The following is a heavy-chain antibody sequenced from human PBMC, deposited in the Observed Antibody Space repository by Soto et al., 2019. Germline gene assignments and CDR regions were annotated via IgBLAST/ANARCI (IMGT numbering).Heavy chain of an antibody. V-gene: IGHV4-30-4*01. Sequence: PSETLSLTCTVSGGSISSGDYYWSWIRQPPGKGLEWIGYIYYSGSTYYNPSLKSRVTISVDTSKNQFSLKLSSVTAADTAVYYCARVVLSTSVFYPYYYGMDVWGQGTTVTV. D-gene: IGHD2-2*01. CDR3: ARVVLSTSVFYPYYYGMDV. CDR1: GGSISSGDYY. J-gene: IGHJ6*02. CDR2: IYYSGST.